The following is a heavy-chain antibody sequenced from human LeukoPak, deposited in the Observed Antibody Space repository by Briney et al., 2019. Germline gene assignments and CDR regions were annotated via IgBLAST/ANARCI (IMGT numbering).Heavy chain of an antibody. D-gene: IGHD2/OR15-2a*01. CDR1: GFTFSSCA. J-gene: IGHJ4*02. CDR3: AKESTQVIEVYFDS. CDR2: ITGSGGTS. V-gene: IGHV3-23*01. Sequence: GGSLRLSCTASGFTFSSCAMSWVRQAPGKGLRWVSSITGSGGTSYYADSVKGRFTISRDNSKNTLYLEMNSLRADDTAVYFCAKESTQVIEVYFDSWGQGTLVTVSS.